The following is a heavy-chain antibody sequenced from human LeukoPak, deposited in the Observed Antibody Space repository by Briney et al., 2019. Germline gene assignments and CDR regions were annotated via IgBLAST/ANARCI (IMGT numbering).Heavy chain of an antibody. CDR2: INHSGST. D-gene: IGHD3-9*01. V-gene: IGHV4-34*01. Sequence: SETLSLTCAVYGGSFSGYYWSWIRQPPGKGLEWIGEINHSGSTNYNPSLKSRVTISVDTSKNQFSLKLSSVTAADTAVYYCARGPTGCGSRSKDYWGQGTLVTVSS. CDR3: ARGPTGCGSRSKDY. J-gene: IGHJ4*02. CDR1: GGSFSGYY.